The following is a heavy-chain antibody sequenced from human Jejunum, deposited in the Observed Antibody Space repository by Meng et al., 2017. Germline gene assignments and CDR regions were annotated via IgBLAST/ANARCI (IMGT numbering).Heavy chain of an antibody. V-gene: IGHV1-8*01. Sequence: QVQLVQSGAEVKKPGASVKVSCRTSGYTFTTYYLNWVRQASGQGFEWMGWMHPSSGDTDYAQKFQGRVSMTRDTSINTAYLELYSLRSEDTAVYYCARGPTRMDDAWGQGTLVTVSS. J-gene: IGHJ5*02. CDR3: ARGPTRMDDA. CDR1: GYTFTTYY. D-gene: IGHD2-15*01. CDR2: MHPSSGDT.